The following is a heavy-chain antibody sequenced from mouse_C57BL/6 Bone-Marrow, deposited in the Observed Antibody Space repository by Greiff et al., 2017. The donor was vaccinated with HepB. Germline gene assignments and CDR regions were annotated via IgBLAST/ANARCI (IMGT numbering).Heavy chain of an antibody. V-gene: IGHV5-17*01. Sequence: EVQVVESGGGLVKPGGSLKLSCAASGFTFSDYGMHWVRQAPEKGLEWVAYISSGSSTIYYADTVKGRYTISRDNAKNTLFLQMTSLRSEDTAMYYCARDGGYAMDYWGQGTSVTVSS. CDR1: GFTFSDYG. J-gene: IGHJ4*01. CDR2: ISSGSSTI. CDR3: ARDGGYAMDY.